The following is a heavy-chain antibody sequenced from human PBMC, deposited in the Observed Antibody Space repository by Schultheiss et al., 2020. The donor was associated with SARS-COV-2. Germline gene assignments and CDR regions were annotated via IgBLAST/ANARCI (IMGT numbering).Heavy chain of an antibody. CDR2: IYPGDSDT. D-gene: IGHD2-8*01. J-gene: IGHJ6*02. CDR1: GYSFTSYW. CDR3: ARPSPEGMVDYYYYYGMDV. V-gene: IGHV5-51*01. Sequence: GGSLRLSCKGSGYSFTSYWIGWVRQMPGKGLEWMGIIYPGDSDTRYSPSFQGQVTISADKSISTAYLQWSSLKASDTAMYYCARPSPEGMVDYYYYYGMDVWGQGTTVTVSS.